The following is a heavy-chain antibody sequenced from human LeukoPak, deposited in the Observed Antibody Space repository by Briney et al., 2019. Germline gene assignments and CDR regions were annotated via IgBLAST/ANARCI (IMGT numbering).Heavy chain of an antibody. D-gene: IGHD6-13*01. V-gene: IGHV3-33*01. CDR3: ARSMAAADY. Sequence: GGSLRLSCGASGFTFSTYGMQWVRQAPGKGLEWVAVIWYDGSNKYYADSVKGRFTVSRDNSKNTLYLQMNSLRAEDTAVCYCARSMAAADYWGQGTLVTVSS. CDR1: GFTFSTYG. CDR2: IWYDGSNK. J-gene: IGHJ4*02.